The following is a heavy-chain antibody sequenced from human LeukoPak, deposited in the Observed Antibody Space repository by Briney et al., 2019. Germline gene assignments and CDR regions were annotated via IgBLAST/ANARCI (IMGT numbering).Heavy chain of an antibody. CDR2: ISAYNGNT. CDR3: ASDFGYHCDSSDYLIGDFDH. D-gene: IGHD3-22*01. CDR1: GYTFTSYG. J-gene: IGHJ4*02. V-gene: IGHV1-18*01. Sequence: EASVKVSCKASGYTFTSYGISWVRQAPGQGLEWMGWISAYNGNTNYAHKLQGRVTMTTDTTTSTGYMDQRSLRSDATAVDYCASDFGYHCDSSDYLIGDFDHWGQGTLVTVSS.